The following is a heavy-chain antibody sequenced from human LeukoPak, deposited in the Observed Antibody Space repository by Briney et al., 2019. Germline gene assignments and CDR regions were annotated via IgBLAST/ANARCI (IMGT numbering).Heavy chain of an antibody. J-gene: IGHJ4*02. CDR2: ISSSGSTI. V-gene: IGHV3-48*04. Sequence: GGSLRLSCAASGFTFSSYSMNWVRQAPGKGLEWVSYISSSGSTIYYADSVKGRFTISRDNAKNSLYLQMNSLRAEDTAVYYCASSYGSGSPFDYWGQGTLVTVSS. D-gene: IGHD3-10*01. CDR3: ASSYGSGSPFDY. CDR1: GFTFSSYS.